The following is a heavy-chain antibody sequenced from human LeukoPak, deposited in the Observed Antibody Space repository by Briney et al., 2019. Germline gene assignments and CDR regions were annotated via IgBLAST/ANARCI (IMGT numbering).Heavy chain of an antibody. J-gene: IGHJ4*02. D-gene: IGHD2-15*01. CDR1: GFNVSSNY. CDR3: ARGGAQGYHLPY. V-gene: IGHV3-53*01. CDR2: IYSGGST. Sequence: GGSLRLSCAASGFNVSSNYMSWVRQAPGKGLEWVSVIYSGGSTYYADSVKGRFNISRDNSKNTLYLQMNSLRAEDTAVYYCARGGAQGYHLPYWGQGTRVTVSS.